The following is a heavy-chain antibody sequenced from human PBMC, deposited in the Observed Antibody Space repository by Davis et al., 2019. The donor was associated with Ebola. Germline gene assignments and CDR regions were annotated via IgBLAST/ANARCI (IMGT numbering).Heavy chain of an antibody. CDR1: GFTFRNFW. CDR2: ISEDGNEK. CDR3: ARDLNSHIGDIWYDVLDY. D-gene: IGHD1-20*01. J-gene: IGHJ4*02. V-gene: IGHV3-7*01. Sequence: PGGSLRLSCEASGFTFRNFWMSWVRQAPGKGLEWVANISEDGNEKSYVDTVKGRFTISRDNAKNSLYLQMNSLRAEDRAAYYCARDLNSHIGDIWYDVLDYWGQGILVTVSS.